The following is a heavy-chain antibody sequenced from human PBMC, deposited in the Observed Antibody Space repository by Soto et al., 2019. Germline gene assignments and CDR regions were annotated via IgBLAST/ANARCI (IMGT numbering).Heavy chain of an antibody. Sequence: PGGSLRLSCAASGFTFSSYAMSWVRQAPGKGLEWVSAISGSGGSTYYADSVKGRFTISRDNSKNTLYLQMNSLRAEDTAVYCCAKLMWDDILTGYKRTLGFDYWGQGTLVTVSS. CDR3: AKLMWDDILTGYKRTLGFDY. CDR2: ISGSGGST. J-gene: IGHJ4*02. D-gene: IGHD3-9*01. V-gene: IGHV3-23*01. CDR1: GFTFSSYA.